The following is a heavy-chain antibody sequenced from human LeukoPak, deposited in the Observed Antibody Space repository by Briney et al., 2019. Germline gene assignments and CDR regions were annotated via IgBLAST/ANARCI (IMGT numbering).Heavy chain of an antibody. CDR2: INHSGST. D-gene: IGHD6-13*01. CDR1: GGSFSGYY. Sequence: KTSETLSLTCAVYGGSFSGYYWSWIRQPPGKGLEWIGEINHSGSTNYNPSLKSRVTISVDTSKNQFSLKLSSVTAADTAVYYCARGGIAAAGTGLHAFDIWGQGPMVTVSS. J-gene: IGHJ3*02. V-gene: IGHV4-34*01. CDR3: ARGGIAAAGTGLHAFDI.